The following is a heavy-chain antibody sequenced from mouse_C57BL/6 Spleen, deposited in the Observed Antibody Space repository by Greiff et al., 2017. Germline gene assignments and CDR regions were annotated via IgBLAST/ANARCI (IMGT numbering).Heavy chain of an antibody. CDR1: GFTFSSYA. D-gene: IGHD1-1*01. V-gene: IGHV5-4*01. CDR2: ISDGGSYT. J-gene: IGHJ2*01. Sequence: EVHLVESGGGLVKPGGSLKLSCAASGFTFSSYAMSWVRQTPEKRLEWVATISDGGSYTYYPDNVKGRFTISRDNAKNNLYLQMSHLKSEDTAMYYCARNHYYGSSYAYFDYWGQGTTLTVSS. CDR3: ARNHYYGSSYAYFDY.